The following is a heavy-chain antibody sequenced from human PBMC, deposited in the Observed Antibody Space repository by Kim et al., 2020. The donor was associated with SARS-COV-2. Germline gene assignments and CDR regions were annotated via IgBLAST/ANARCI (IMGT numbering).Heavy chain of an antibody. CDR3: ARVTGTSYYYNGMDV. CDR1: GGSVINNNFH. D-gene: IGHD1-1*01. J-gene: IGHJ6*01. Sequence: SETLSLTCTVSGGSVINNNFHWSWVRQPPGKGLEWIGYIYHSGITNYSPSLRSRVTISVDTSKNHYSLRLSSVTAADTAVYYCARVTGTSYYYNGMDVWG. V-gene: IGHV4-61*03. CDR2: IYHSGIT.